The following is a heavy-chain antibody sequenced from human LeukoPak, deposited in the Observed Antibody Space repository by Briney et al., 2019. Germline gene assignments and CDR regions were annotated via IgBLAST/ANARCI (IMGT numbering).Heavy chain of an antibody. CDR1: RFTFSSYS. CDR3: ARDRITIFGSTKYFDY. CDR2: ISSSSSYI. Sequence: GGSLRLSCAASRFTFSSYSMNWVRQAPGKGLEWVSSISSSSSYIYYADSVKGRFTISRDNAKNSLYLQMNSLRAEDTAVYYCARDRITIFGSTKYFDYWGQGTLVTVSS. D-gene: IGHD3-9*01. J-gene: IGHJ4*02. V-gene: IGHV3-21*01.